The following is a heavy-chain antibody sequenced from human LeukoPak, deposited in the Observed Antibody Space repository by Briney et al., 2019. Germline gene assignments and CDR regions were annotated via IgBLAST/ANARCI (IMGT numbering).Heavy chain of an antibody. Sequence: GGCLRLSCAASGFTFSSYTMNWVRPAPGKGLEWVSSIAGSSGYISYADSVKGRFTISRDNAKKSLYLQMTSLTAEDTAVYYCARDRGAYCGGDCYLGFDYWGRGTLVTVSS. CDR3: ARDRGAYCGGDCYLGFDY. J-gene: IGHJ4*01. V-gene: IGHV3-21*01. CDR1: GFTFSSYT. CDR2: IAGSSGYI. D-gene: IGHD2-21*02.